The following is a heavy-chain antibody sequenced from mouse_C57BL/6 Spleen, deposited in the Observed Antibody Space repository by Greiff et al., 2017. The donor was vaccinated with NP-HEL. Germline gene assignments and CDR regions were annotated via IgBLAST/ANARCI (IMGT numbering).Heavy chain of an antibody. J-gene: IGHJ3*01. Sequence: EVQRVESGGGLVQPKGSLKLSCAASGFSFNTYAMNWVRQAPGKGLEWVARIRSKSNNYATYYADSVKDRFTISRDASESMLYLQMNNLKTEDTARYYCVVYYYGSRPFAYWGQGTLVTVSA. CDR1: GFSFNTYA. D-gene: IGHD1-1*01. CDR3: VVYYYGSRPFAY. V-gene: IGHV10-1*01. CDR2: IRSKSNNYAT.